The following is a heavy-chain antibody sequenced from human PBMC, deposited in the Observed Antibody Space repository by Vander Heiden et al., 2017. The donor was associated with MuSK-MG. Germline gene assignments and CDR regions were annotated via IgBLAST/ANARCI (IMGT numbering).Heavy chain of an antibody. CDR3: AREKRYYDFWSGDYYYYYMDV. V-gene: IGHV4-34*01. CDR1: DWSFSGYY. J-gene: IGHJ6*03. Sequence: QVQLQQWGAGPLNPSETLSLTCAVNDWSFSGYYWSWFRQPPGKGLEWIGEINHSGSTNYNPSLKSRVTISVDTSKNQFSLKLSSVTAAETAVYYCAREKRYYDFWSGDYYYYYMDVWGKGTTVTVSS. CDR2: INHSGST. D-gene: IGHD3-3*01.